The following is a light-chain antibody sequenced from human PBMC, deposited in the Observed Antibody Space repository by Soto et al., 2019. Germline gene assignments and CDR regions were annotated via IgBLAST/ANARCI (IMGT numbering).Light chain of an antibody. CDR1: QDISNY. CDR2: DAS. V-gene: IGKV1-33*01. J-gene: IGKJ4*01. CDR3: QQYDNLPIT. Sequence: DIQMTQSPSSLSASVGDRVTITCQASQDISNYLNWYQQKPGKAPKLLIYDASNLETGVPSRFSGSGSGTDFTFTISSLQPEDIATYYCQQYDNLPITFGG.